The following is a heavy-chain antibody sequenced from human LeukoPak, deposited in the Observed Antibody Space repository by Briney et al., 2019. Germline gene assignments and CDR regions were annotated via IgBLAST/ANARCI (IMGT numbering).Heavy chain of an antibody. J-gene: IGHJ4*02. CDR1: GFTLSDYY. Sequence: GGSLRLSCAASGFTLSDYYMSWIRQAPGKGLEWISYISNSGSITYYTDSVKGRFTIFRDTTKNSLYLEMNSLRVEDTAVYYCGRERGRHFEYWGQGTSVTVSS. CDR3: GRERGRHFEY. D-gene: IGHD6-25*01. V-gene: IGHV3-11*04. CDR2: ISNSGSIT.